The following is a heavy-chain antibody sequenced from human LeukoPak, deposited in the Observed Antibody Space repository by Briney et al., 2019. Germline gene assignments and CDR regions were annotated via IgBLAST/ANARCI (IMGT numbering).Heavy chain of an antibody. CDR1: GFTVSTNY. CDR3: AKDSLPSYGGYFDF. Sequence: GGSLRLSCAASGFTVSTNYMSWVRQAPGKGLEWVSVIYSGGITYYADSVKGRFTLSRDNSKNTLYLQMNSLRGEDTAVYYCAKDSLPSYGGYFDFWGQGTLVTVSS. J-gene: IGHJ4*02. D-gene: IGHD3-16*01. CDR2: IYSGGIT. V-gene: IGHV3-66*01.